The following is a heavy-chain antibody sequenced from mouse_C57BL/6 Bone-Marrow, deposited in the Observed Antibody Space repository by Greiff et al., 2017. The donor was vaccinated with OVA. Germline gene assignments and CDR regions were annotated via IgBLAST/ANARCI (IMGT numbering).Heavy chain of an antibody. V-gene: IGHV3-6*01. CDR2: ISYDGSN. J-gene: IGHJ3*01. Sequence: EVKLQESGPGLVKPSQSLSLTCSVTGYSITSGYYWNWIRQFPGNKLEWMGYISYDGSNNYNPSLKNRISITRDTSKNQFFLKLNSVTTEDTATYYCAYEFAYWGQGTLVTVCA. CDR3: AYEFAY. CDR1: GYSITSGYY. D-gene: IGHD1-1*01.